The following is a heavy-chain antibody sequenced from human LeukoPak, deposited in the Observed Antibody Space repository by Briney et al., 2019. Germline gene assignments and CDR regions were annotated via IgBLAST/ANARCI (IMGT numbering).Heavy chain of an antibody. CDR2: IYHSGST. J-gene: IGHJ4*02. CDR3: ARDHRGELGYFDY. Sequence: SETLSLTCAVSGGSISSSNWWSWVRQPPGKGLEWIGEIYHSGSTNYNPSLKSRVTISVDTSKNQFSLKLSSVTAADTAVYYCARDHRGELGYFDYWGQGTLVTVSS. CDR1: GGSISSSNW. D-gene: IGHD1-26*01. V-gene: IGHV4-4*02.